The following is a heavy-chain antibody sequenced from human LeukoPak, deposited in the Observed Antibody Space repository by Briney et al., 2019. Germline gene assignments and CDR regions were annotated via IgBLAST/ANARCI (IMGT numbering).Heavy chain of an antibody. CDR3: AKDRAMVRGVIGFDY. D-gene: IGHD3-10*01. Sequence: GGSLRLSCAASGFTFSSYAMSWVRQAPGKGLEWASAISGSGGSTYYADSVKGRFTISRDNSKNTLYLQVNSLRAEDTAVYYCAKDRAMVRGVIGFDYWGQGTLVTVSS. CDR2: ISGSGGST. V-gene: IGHV3-23*01. J-gene: IGHJ4*02. CDR1: GFTFSSYA.